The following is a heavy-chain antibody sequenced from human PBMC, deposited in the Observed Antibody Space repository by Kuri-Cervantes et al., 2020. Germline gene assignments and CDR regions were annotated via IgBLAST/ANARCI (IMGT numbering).Heavy chain of an antibody. CDR3: ARDGKHTNSFDV. CDR1: GFTVSSNY. Sequence: GGSLRLSCAASGFTVSSNYMSWVRQAPGKGPEWVSSITSNGRYIFYADSMKGRFTISRDNAKNSLYLQMSSLRAEDTAIYYCARDGKHTNSFDVWGQGTMVTVSS. J-gene: IGHJ3*01. D-gene: IGHD1-26*01. V-gene: IGHV3-21*01. CDR2: ITSNGRYI.